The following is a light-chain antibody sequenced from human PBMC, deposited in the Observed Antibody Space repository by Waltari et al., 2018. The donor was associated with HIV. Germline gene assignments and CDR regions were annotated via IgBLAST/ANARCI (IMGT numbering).Light chain of an antibody. CDR2: DTK. CDR1: IDDIGLLNT. V-gene: IGLV2-14*01. Sequence: QSALTQPVSVSGSPGLSITISCLGTIDDIGLLNTVSWSRHQPASPPQLIIFDTKSRPSGIPSRFSGAKSGTTASLTISGLQSGDEGHYYCSSFSSSGSVRFGGGTKVTV. J-gene: IGLJ3*02. CDR3: SSFSSSGSVR.